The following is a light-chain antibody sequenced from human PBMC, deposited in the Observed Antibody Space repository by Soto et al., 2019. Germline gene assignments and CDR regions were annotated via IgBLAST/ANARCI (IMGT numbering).Light chain of an antibody. CDR1: KSISCW. V-gene: IGKV1-5*03. CDR3: PYYNNYCWM. Sequence: DIQLTQSPSTLSASVGDRVTITCRSSKSISCWLAWYHQKPGKAPKFLLDKTSNLESGVQSRFSVSGSVTELAQTFGSLRPDGFATYDRPYYNNYCWMFGQGTQVEIK. CDR2: KTS. J-gene: IGKJ1*01.